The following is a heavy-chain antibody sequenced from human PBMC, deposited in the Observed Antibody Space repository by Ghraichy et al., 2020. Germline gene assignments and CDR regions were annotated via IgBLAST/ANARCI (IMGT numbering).Heavy chain of an antibody. Sequence: SETLSLTCTVSGCSISSYYWSWIRQPPGKGLEWIGYIYYSGSTNYNPSLKSRVTISVDTSKNQFSLKLSSVTAADTAVYYCARFNRAARHQYYYFGMYVWGQGTTVTVSS. CDR2: IYYSGST. CDR1: GCSISSYY. J-gene: IGHJ6*02. V-gene: IGHV4-59*01. CDR3: ARFNRAARHQYYYFGMYV. D-gene: IGHD3-10*01.